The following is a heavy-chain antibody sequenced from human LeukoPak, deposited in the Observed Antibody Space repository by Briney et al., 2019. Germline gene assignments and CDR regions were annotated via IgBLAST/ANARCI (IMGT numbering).Heavy chain of an antibody. Sequence: GESLKISCKGSGYSFTTYWIGWVRQMPGKGLEWMGIIYPDDSDTRYSPSFQGQVTLSVDKSITTAYLQWSSLKASDTTMYYCARHVSLSDSASYFDYWGQGTLVTVSS. CDR3: ARHVSLSDSASYFDY. V-gene: IGHV5-51*01. D-gene: IGHD6-25*01. J-gene: IGHJ4*02. CDR1: GYSFTTYW. CDR2: IYPDDSDT.